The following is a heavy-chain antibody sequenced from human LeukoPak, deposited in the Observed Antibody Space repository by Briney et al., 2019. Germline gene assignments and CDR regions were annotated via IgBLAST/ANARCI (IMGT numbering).Heavy chain of an antibody. J-gene: IGHJ6*03. V-gene: IGHV3-23*01. D-gene: IGHD2-2*01. CDR1: GFSFSSYA. CDR3: AREPYCSSTSCYGRGYYMDV. CDR2: ISKSGDST. Sequence: GGSLRLSCAASGFSFSSYAMSWVRQAPGKGLEWVSAISKSGDSTFYADSVKGRFTISRDNSENTLYLQMNSLRAEDTAVYYCAREPYCSSTSCYGRGYYMDVWGKGTTVTVSS.